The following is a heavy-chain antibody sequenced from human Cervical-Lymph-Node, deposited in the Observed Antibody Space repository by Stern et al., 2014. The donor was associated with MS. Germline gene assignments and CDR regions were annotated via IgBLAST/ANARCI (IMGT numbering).Heavy chain of an antibody. Sequence: MQLVESGGGVVQPGRSLRLACAASGFTFSSYGMYWVRQAPGKGLEWVAVIWYDGSNKYYADSVQGRFTISRDNSKNTLYLQMNSLRAEDTAVYYCAREGGNTAEYFQHWGQGTLVTVSS. D-gene: IGHD4-23*01. CDR3: AREGGNTAEYFQH. CDR2: IWYDGSNK. CDR1: GFTFSSYG. V-gene: IGHV3-33*01. J-gene: IGHJ1*01.